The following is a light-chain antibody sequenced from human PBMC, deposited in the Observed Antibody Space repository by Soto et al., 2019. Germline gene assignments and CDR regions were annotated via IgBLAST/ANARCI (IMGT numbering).Light chain of an antibody. CDR2: DAS. CDR1: QDISSA. J-gene: IGKJ4*01. Sequence: AIPLTQSPSSLSASVGDRVTITCRASQDISSALAWYQQKPGKAPKLLIYDASSLESGVPSAFSGSGSGTDFTLTITNMQPEDFATYYCQQFNSYPLTFGGGTKVEI. CDR3: QQFNSYPLT. V-gene: IGKV1-13*02.